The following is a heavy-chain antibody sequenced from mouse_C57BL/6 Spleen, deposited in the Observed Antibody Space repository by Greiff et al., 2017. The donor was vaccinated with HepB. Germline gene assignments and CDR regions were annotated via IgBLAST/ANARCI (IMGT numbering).Heavy chain of an antibody. D-gene: IGHD2-4*01. J-gene: IGHJ4*01. CDR3: AYEYDGYAMDY. CDR1: GFTFSDYG. V-gene: IGHV5-17*01. Sequence: EVKLVESGGGLVKPGGSLKLSCAASGFTFSDYGMHWVRQAPEKGLEWVAYISSGSSTIYYADTVKGRFTISRDNAKNTLFLQMTSLRSEDTAMYYCAYEYDGYAMDYWGQGTSVTVSS. CDR2: ISSGSSTI.